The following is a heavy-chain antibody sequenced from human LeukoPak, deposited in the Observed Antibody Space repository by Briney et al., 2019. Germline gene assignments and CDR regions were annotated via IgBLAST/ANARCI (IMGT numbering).Heavy chain of an antibody. CDR1: GFAFSTYW. V-gene: IGHV3-7*01. Sequence: PGGSLRLSCTASGFAFSTYWMDWVRQAPGKGLEWVGNINQDGSVKHYVDSVRGRFTISRDNARNSVYLQMSALRVEDTAVYYCTRDANDYYYYMDVWGKGTTVTVSS. CDR2: INQDGSVK. J-gene: IGHJ6*03. CDR3: TRDANDYYYYMDV.